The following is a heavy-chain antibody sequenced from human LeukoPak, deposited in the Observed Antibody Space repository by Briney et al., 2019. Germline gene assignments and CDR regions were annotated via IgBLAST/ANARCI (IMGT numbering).Heavy chain of an antibody. D-gene: IGHD3-22*01. J-gene: IGHJ4*02. V-gene: IGHV3-21*04. CDR3: ARVHYYDSSGYLYYFDY. CDR1: GFTFSSYS. CDR2: ISSSSSYI. Sequence: GGSLRLSCAASGFTFSSYSMNWVRQAPGKGLEWVSSISSSSSYIYYADSVKGRFTISRDNAKNSLYLQMNSLRAEDTALYYCARVHYYDSSGYLYYFDYWGQGTLVTVSS.